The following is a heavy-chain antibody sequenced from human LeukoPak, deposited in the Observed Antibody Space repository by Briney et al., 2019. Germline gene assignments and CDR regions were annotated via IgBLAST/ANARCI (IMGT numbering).Heavy chain of an antibody. CDR2: INSDASRT. D-gene: IGHD3-16*01. V-gene: IGHV3-74*01. J-gene: IGHJ5*02. Sequence: GGSLRLSCAASGFTLSNYWMHWVRQAPGMGLVWVSRINSDASRTNYTDSVKGRFTISRDNAKNTLYLQMNSLRAEDTGLYYCARASGDGGSFWGSWGQGTLVTVTS. CDR3: ARASGDGGSFWGS. CDR1: GFTLSNYW.